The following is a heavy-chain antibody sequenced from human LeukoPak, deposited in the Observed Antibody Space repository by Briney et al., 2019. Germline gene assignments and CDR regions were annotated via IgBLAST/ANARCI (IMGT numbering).Heavy chain of an antibody. CDR1: GYTFTSNG. V-gene: IGHV1-18*01. J-gene: IGHJ5*02. CDR3: ARDRIAAAGPEDPYNWFDP. CDR2: ISAYNGNT. D-gene: IGHD6-13*01. Sequence: ASVKVSCKASGYTFTSNGISGVRQAPGQGLECMGWISAYNGNTNYAQNLQGRVTMTTDTSTSTAYMELSRLRCEDTAVYYCARDRIAAAGPEDPYNWFDPWGQGTLVTVSS.